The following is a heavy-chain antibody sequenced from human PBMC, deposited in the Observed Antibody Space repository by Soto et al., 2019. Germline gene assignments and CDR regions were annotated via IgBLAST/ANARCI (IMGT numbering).Heavy chain of an antibody. V-gene: IGHV6-1*02. CDR3: AGERGFLSEAFDI. CDR1: GDSVSSNSAT. CDR2: TYYRSRWYN. J-gene: IGHJ3*02. D-gene: IGHD3-10*01. Sequence: QVQLQQSGPGLVKPSQTLSLTCAISGDSVSSNSATWSWIRQSPSRGLEWLGRTYYRSRWYNDYAPSVKSRLTINPDTSKNHFFLQLGSMPPEYTAVYYCAGERGFLSEAFDIWGRGTVVTVSS.